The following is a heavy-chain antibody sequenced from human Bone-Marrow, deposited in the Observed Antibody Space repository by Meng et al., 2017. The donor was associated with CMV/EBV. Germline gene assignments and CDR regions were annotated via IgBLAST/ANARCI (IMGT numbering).Heavy chain of an antibody. CDR2: ISPYNGDT. CDR3: ATGPTHENFDF. D-gene: IGHD2/OR15-2a*01. CDR1: GYTFTGYY. Sequence: ASVKVSCKASGYTFTGYYMHWLRQAPGQGLEWMGWISPYNGDTNYAPSLQARVTLTADTSTSTAYMDLRSLRSDDTAVYYCATGPTHENFDFWGQGTLVTVSS. V-gene: IGHV1-18*04. J-gene: IGHJ4*02.